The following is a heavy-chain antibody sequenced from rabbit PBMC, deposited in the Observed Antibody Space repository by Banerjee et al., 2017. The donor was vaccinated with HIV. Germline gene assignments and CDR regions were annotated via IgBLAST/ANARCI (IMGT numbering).Heavy chain of an antibody. CDR3: ARGEGYNGYGYGT. D-gene: IGHD6-1*01. CDR1: GFSFSSSYN. J-gene: IGHJ3*01. Sequence: QSLEESGGDLVKPGASLTLTCTASGFSFSSSYNMCWVRQAPGKGLEWIACIYAGSSGSTYYASWAKGRFTISKTSSTTVTLQMTSLTAADTATYFCARGEGYNGYGYGTWGQGTLVTVS. CDR2: IYAGSSGST. V-gene: IGHV1S40*01.